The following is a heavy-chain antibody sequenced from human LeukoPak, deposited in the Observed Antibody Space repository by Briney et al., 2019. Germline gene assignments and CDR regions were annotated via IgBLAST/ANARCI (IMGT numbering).Heavy chain of an antibody. CDR1: GFTFSSYW. Sequence: GGSLRLSCAASGFTFSSYWMSWVRQAPGKGLEWVANIKQDGSEKYYVDSVKGRFTISRDNSKNTLYLQMNSLRPEDTAVYYCAKDFRSWYDGGFDYWGQGTLVTVSS. V-gene: IGHV3-7*01. D-gene: IGHD6-13*01. J-gene: IGHJ4*02. CDR3: AKDFRSWYDGGFDY. CDR2: IKQDGSEK.